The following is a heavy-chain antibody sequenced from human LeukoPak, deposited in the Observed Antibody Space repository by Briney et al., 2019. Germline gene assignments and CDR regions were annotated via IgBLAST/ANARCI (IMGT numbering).Heavy chain of an antibody. J-gene: IGHJ6*03. V-gene: IGHV3-74*01. CDR1: GFTFSNYW. D-gene: IGHD6-19*01. Sequence: GGSLRLFCAASGFTFSNYWMHWVRQAPGKGLVWVSRTNSDGSSTSYADSVKGRFTISRDNAKNTLYLQMNSLRAEDTAMYYCARASSGWYGGYYYYYMDVWGKGTTVTISS. CDR2: TNSDGSST. CDR3: ARASSGWYGGYYYYYMDV.